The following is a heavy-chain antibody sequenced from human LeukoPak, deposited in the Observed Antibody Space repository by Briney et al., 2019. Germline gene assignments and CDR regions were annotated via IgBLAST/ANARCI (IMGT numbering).Heavy chain of an antibody. J-gene: IGHJ4*02. V-gene: IGHV3-30*03. Sequence: GGSLRLSCAASGFTFSYYGIHWVRQAPGKGLEWVAIISFDGSNEYYADSVRGRFTISRDNSKNTLYLQMNSLRAEDTALYYCARDRSLSSFGELFIWGQGTLVTVSS. CDR1: GFTFSYYG. CDR3: ARDRSLSSFGELFI. D-gene: IGHD3-10*01. CDR2: ISFDGSNE.